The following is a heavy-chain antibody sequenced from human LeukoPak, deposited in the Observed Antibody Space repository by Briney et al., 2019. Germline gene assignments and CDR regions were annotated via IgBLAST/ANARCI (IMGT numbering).Heavy chain of an antibody. CDR2: TNRGDSIT. Sequence: TGGSLRLSCAASGFTFTAYWMHWVRQTPGKGLVWVARTNRGDSITDYADSVKGRFTISRDNAKNTLYLQMNSLSAEDSAVYYCARSHNYYDNSGYLYWGQGTLVTVSS. D-gene: IGHD3-22*01. J-gene: IGHJ4*02. CDR1: GFTFTAYW. V-gene: IGHV3-74*01. CDR3: ARSHNYYDNSGYLY.